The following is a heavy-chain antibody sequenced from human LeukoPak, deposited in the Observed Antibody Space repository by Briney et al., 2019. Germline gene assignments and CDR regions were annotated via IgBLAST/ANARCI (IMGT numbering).Heavy chain of an antibody. CDR3: ATLASGFTISLGGLYNWFDP. V-gene: IGHV1-69-2*01. CDR2: VDPEDGET. D-gene: IGHD1-26*01. J-gene: IGHJ5*02. CDR1: GYTFTDYY. Sequence: ATVKISCKVSGYTFTDYYMHWVQQAPGKGLEWMGLVDPEDGETIYAEKFQGRVTITADTSTDTAYMELSSLRSEDTAVYYCATLASGFTISLGGLYNWFDPWGQGTLVTVSS.